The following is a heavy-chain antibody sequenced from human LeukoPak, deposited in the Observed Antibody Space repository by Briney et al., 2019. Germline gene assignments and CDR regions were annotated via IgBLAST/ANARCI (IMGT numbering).Heavy chain of an antibody. V-gene: IGHV1-2*02. Sequence: GASVKVSCKASGYTFTCYYMHWVRQAPGQGLEWMGWINPNSGGTYYAQKFQGRVTMTSDTSISSAYMELSRLRSDDRAVYYCARDLYGGTSATFDYWGQGTLVTVSS. J-gene: IGHJ4*02. CDR2: INPNSGGT. CDR1: GYTFTCYY. D-gene: IGHD4-23*01. CDR3: ARDLYGGTSATFDY.